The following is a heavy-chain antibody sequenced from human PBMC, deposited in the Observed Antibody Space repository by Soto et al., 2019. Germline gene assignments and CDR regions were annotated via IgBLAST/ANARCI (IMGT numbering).Heavy chain of an antibody. D-gene: IGHD2-15*01. CDR3: TKVLGYCSGGNCFTFDY. CDR1: GFPFSKAW. Sequence: EVQLVESGGGLVKPGGSLRLSCAASGFPFSKAWMSWVRQVPGKGLEWVGRIKSKADGGTTDYAAPVKGRFTISSDESSNTLYLQMNSLKTEDTAVYYCTKVLGYCSGGNCFTFDYWGQGAVVTVSS. CDR2: IKSKADGGTT. V-gene: IGHV3-15*01. J-gene: IGHJ4*02.